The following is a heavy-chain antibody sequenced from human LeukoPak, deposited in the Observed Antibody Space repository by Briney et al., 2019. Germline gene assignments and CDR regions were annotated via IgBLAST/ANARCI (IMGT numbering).Heavy chain of an antibody. CDR2: IYYSGST. CDR3: AREGDCTNGVCYGPLYYYYGMDV. V-gene: IGHV4-61*01. CDR1: GGSVSSGSYY. D-gene: IGHD2-8*01. J-gene: IGHJ6*02. Sequence: SETLSLTCTVSGGSVSSGSYYWSWIRQPPGKGLEWIGYIYYSGSTNYNPSLKSRVTISVDTSKNQFSLKLSSVTAADTAVYYCAREGDCTNGVCYGPLYYYYGMDVWGQGTTVTVSS.